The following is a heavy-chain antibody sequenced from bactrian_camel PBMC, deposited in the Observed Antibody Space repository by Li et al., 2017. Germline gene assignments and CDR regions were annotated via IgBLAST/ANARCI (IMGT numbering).Heavy chain of an antibody. CDR1: GGTVGDSD. CDR2: ITSSGST. Sequence: HVQLVESGGGSVQTGGSLRLSCLVSGGTVGDSDMGWYRQSPEYECELVSSITSSGSTHYADSVKGRFTISKDNAKKILYLEMHNVKVDDTGVYYCAAHSLRGGKWSLDPTRFAVWGQWTQVTVS. D-gene: IGHD1*01. CDR3: AAHSLRGGKWSLDPTRFAV. V-gene: IGHV3S53*01. J-gene: IGHJ4*01.